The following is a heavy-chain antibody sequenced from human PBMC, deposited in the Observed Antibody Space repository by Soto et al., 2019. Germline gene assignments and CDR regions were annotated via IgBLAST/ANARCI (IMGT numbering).Heavy chain of an antibody. V-gene: IGHV1-8*01. CDR2: MNPNSGNT. J-gene: IGHJ6*03. CDR3: ARVMGSGNYYYYYYMDV. D-gene: IGHD3-10*01. Sequence: ASVKVSCKASGYTFTSYDINWVRQATGQGLEWMGWMNPNSGNTGYAQKFQGRVTMTRNTSISTAYMELSSLRSEDTAVYYCARVMGSGNYYYYYYMDVRGKGTTVTVSS. CDR1: GYTFTSYD.